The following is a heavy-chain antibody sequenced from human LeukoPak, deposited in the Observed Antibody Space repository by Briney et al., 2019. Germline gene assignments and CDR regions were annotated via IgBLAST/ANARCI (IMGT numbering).Heavy chain of an antibody. V-gene: IGHV3-30*18. CDR1: GFTFSSYG. CDR3: AKDRTNRYPPTAFDI. J-gene: IGHJ3*02. Sequence: GALRLSCAASGFTFSSYGMHWVRQAPGKGLEWVAVISYDGNNKYYADSVKGRFTISRDNSKNTLYLQMNSLRAEDTAVYYCAKDRTNRYPPTAFDIWGQGTMVTVSS. D-gene: IGHD1-14*01. CDR2: ISYDGNNK.